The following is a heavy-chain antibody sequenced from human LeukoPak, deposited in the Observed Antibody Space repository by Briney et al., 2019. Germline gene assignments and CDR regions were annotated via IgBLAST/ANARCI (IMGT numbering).Heavy chain of an antibody. V-gene: IGHV4-4*07. CDR2: IYTSGST. D-gene: IGHD6-19*01. CDR3: ARGGSSGWRYDFDY. J-gene: IGHJ4*02. Sequence: PSETLSLTCTVSGGSISSYYWSWIRQPAGKGLEWIGRIYTSGSTNYNPSLKSRVTMSVDTSKNQFSLKLSSVTAADTAVYYCARGGSSGWRYDFDYWGQGTLVTVSS. CDR1: GGSISSYY.